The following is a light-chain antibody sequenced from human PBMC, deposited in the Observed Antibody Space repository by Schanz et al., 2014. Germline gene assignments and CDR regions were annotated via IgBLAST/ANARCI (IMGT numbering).Light chain of an antibody. V-gene: IGKV3D-15*01. CDR3: QKYNSAPPFT. CDR2: GTS. Sequence: EIVMTQSPATLSVSPGERATLSCRASQSVSSNLAWYQQKPGQAPRLLIYGTSIRATGIPDRFSGSGSGTEFTLTISSLQPEDVATYYCQKYNSAPPFTFGPGTKVDIK. J-gene: IGKJ3*01. CDR1: QSVSSN.